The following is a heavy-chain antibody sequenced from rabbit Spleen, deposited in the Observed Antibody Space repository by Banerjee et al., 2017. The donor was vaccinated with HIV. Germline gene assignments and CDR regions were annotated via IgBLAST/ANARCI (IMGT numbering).Heavy chain of an antibody. CDR2: IYAGSSSNT. J-gene: IGHJ6*01. V-gene: IGHV1S40*01. D-gene: IGHD8-1*01. CDR3: ARDTGSSFSSYGMDL. Sequence: QSLEESGGGLVKPGASLTLTCKASGFSFNSGDDMCWVRQAPGKGLEWIACIYAGSSSNTYSATWAKGRFTISKTSSTTVTLQMTSLTAADTATYFCARDTGSSFSSYGMDLWGPGTLVPS. CDR1: GFSFNSGDD.